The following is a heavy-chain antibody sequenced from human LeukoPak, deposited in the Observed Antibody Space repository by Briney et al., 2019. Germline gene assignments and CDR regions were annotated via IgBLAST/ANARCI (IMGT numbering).Heavy chain of an antibody. J-gene: IGHJ3*02. V-gene: IGHV1-18*01. D-gene: IGHD2-21*02. CDR3: ARDLAVVTAFGQHAFDI. CDR2: ISAYNGKT. CDR1: GYTFTTYN. Sequence: ASVKVSCKASGYTFTTYNIIWLRQAPGQGLEWMGWISAYNGKTNYAQKLQGRVTMTTDTSTSTAYMELRSLTSDDTAVYYCARDLAVVTAFGQHAFDIWGQGTKVTVSS.